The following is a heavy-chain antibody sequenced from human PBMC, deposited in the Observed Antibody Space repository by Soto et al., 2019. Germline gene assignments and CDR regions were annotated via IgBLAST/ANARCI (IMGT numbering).Heavy chain of an antibody. V-gene: IGHV3-23*01. D-gene: IGHD1-26*01. J-gene: IGHJ4*02. CDR3: AKKYYGTYPFDY. Sequence: GGSLRLSCAGSAFTFSNYAMAWVRQAPGKGLEWVSSIAGSGGDISYADSVKGRFTISRDNSKSTLFLQMDSLRAEDTAIYYCAKKYYGTYPFDYWGQGTLVTVST. CDR1: AFTFSNYA. CDR2: IAGSGGDI.